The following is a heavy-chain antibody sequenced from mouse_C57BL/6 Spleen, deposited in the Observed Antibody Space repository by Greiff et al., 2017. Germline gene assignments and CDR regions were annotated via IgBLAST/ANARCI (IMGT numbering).Heavy chain of an antibody. CDR2: ISDGGSYT. J-gene: IGHJ2*01. CDR1: GFTFSSYA. Sequence: EVKVVESGGGLVKPGGSLKLSCAASGFTFSSYAMSWVRQTPEKRLEWVATISDGGSYTYYPDNVKGRFTISRDNAKNNLYLQMSHLKSEDTAMYYCARVAGTTPYYFDYWGQGTTLTVSS. CDR3: ARVAGTTPYYFDY. V-gene: IGHV5-4*03. D-gene: IGHD4-1*01.